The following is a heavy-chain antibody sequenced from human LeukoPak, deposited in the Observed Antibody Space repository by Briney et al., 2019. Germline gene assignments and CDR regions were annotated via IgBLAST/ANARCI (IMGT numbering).Heavy chain of an antibody. V-gene: IGHV3-23*01. D-gene: IGHD2-15*01. CDR2: FDGNADGT. CDR1: GFTFSRFG. J-gene: IGHJ4*02. Sequence: GGSLRLSCVTSGFTFSRFGMTWVRQPPGKGLEWVASFDGNADGTYYADSVKGRCTISRDNSKNTLYLQMNSLRAEDTAIYYCAKPRIIGLGWAQFDYWGQGSLVTVSS. CDR3: AKPRIIGLGWAQFDY.